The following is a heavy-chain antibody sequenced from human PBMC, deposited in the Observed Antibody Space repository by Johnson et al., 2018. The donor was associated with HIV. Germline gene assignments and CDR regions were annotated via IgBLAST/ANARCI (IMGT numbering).Heavy chain of an antibody. CDR1: GFTFSSYA. CDR2: ISYDGNNK. D-gene: IGHD3-22*01. V-gene: IGHV3-30*04. CDR3: ARALYDSSGYDAFDI. J-gene: IGHJ3*02. Sequence: QVQLVESGGGVVQPGRSLRLSCAASGFTFSSYAMHWVRQAPGKGLEWVTVISYDGNNKYYADSVKGRFTISRDNSKKTLYLQRNSLRAEDTAVYYCARALYDSSGYDAFDIWGQGTMVTVSS.